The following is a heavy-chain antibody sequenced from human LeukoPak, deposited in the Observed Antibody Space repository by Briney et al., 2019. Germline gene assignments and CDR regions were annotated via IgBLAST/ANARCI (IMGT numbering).Heavy chain of an antibody. CDR1: GFTFSSYG. D-gene: IGHD3-22*01. J-gene: IGHJ5*02. V-gene: IGHV3-30*18. CDR2: ISYDGSNK. CDR3: AKAPRSGYYA. Sequence: GGSLRLSCAASGFTFSSYGMHWVRQAPGKGLEWVAVISYDGSNKYYADSVKGRFTISRDNSKNTLYLQVNSLRAEDTAVYYCAKAPRSGYYAWGQGTLVTVSS.